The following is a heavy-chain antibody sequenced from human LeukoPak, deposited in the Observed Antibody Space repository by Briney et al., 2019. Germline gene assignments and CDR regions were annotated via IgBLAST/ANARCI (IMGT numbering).Heavy chain of an antibody. CDR1: GFTFSSYA. CDR2: ISGSGGST. D-gene: IGHD3-10*01. J-gene: IGHJ6*02. CDR3: ARVGYGSGSYLVVGSYGMDV. Sequence: GGSLRLSCAASGFTFSSYAMSWVRQAPGKGLEWVSAISGSGGSTYYADSVKGRFTISRDNSKNTLSLQMNSLRAEDTAVYYCARVGYGSGSYLVVGSYGMDVWGQGPTVTVSS. V-gene: IGHV3-23*01.